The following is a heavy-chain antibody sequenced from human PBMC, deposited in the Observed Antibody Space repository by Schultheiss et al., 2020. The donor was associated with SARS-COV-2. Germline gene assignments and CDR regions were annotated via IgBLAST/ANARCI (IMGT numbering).Heavy chain of an antibody. CDR3: ARDLRGIVVVNYYFDY. V-gene: IGHV3-48*04. CDR2: ISSSSSTI. CDR1: GFTFSSYS. Sequence: GESLKISCAASGFTFSSYSMNWVRQAPGKGLEWVSYISSSSSTIYYADSVKGRFTISRDNAKNSLYLQMNSLRAEDTAVYYCARDLRGIVVVNYYFDYWGQGTLVTVSS. D-gene: IGHD3-22*01. J-gene: IGHJ4*02.